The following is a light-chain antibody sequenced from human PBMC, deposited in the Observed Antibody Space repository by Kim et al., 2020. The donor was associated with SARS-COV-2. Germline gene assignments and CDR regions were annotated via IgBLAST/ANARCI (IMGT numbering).Light chain of an antibody. CDR1: SSEVGSYNH. CDR2: EVS. CDR3: CSYADRITFV. Sequence: GQSNTRYSTGSSSEVGSYNHVNWYQQHPSKAPKLMSYEVSSRLAGVYDRFSGSRTGNTASLTNSGLQAEGGADYYCCSYADRITFVFGNGTKVTVL. V-gene: IGLV2-23*02. J-gene: IGLJ1*01.